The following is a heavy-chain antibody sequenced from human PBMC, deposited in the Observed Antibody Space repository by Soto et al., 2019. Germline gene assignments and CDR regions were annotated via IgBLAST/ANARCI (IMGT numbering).Heavy chain of an antibody. J-gene: IGHJ6*03. D-gene: IGHD2-2*01. V-gene: IGHV3-33*01. CDR3: ARGYCSSTSCPHYYYYYYMDV. CDR1: GFTFSSYG. CDR2: IWYDGSNK. Sequence: QVQLVESGGGVVQPGRSLRLSCAASGFTFSSYGMHWVRQAPGKGLEWVAVIWYDGSNKYYADSVKGRFTISRDNSKNTLYLQMHSLRAEDTAVYYCARGYCSSTSCPHYYYYYYMDVWGKGTTVTVSS.